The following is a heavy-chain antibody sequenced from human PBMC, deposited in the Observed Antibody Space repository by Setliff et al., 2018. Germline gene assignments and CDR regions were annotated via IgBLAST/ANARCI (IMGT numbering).Heavy chain of an antibody. D-gene: IGHD3-22*01. Sequence: GESLKISCKGSGYSFTNYWIGWVRQMPGKGLEWMGIIYPGDSDTRYSPSFQGQVTISADKSISTAYLQWSSLKASDTAMYYCARLGGYERNYDDSGSYYYYVLDFWGKGTTVTVSS. CDR3: ARLGGYERNYDDSGSYYYYVLDF. V-gene: IGHV5-51*01. CDR1: GYSFTNYW. J-gene: IGHJ6*04. CDR2: IYPGDSDT.